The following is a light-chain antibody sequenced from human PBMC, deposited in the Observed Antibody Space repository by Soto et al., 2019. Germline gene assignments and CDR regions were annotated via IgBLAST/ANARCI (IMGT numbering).Light chain of an antibody. Sequence: EIGLTQSPGTLSLSPGERATLSCSASQSVSSSYLAWYQHKPGQAPRLLIYGASSRATGIPDRFSGSGSGTDFTLTISRLEPEDFAVYYCQQYGSSHLTFGQGTKLEIK. V-gene: IGKV3-20*01. J-gene: IGKJ2*01. CDR1: QSVSSSY. CDR3: QQYGSSHLT. CDR2: GAS.